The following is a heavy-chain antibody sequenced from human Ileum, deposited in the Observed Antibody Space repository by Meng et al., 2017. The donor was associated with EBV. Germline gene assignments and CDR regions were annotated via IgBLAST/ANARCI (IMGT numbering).Heavy chain of an antibody. D-gene: IGHD3-3*01. CDR1: DSSINSRGYY. J-gene: IGHJ5*02. CDR3: LRLREGTMAGS. V-gene: IGHV4-39*01. Sequence: QRKLRESGPGLVKSSETLSLTCTVSDSSINSRGYYWGWIRQPPGKGLEWIGSIFYSGNTYYNPSLESRVTISVDTSKNQFFLKVTSVTAADTAVYYCLRLREGTMAGSWGQGILVTVSS. CDR2: IFYSGNT.